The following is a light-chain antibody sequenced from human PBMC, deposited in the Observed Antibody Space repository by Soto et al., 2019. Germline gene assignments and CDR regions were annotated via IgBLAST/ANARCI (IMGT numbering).Light chain of an antibody. Sequence: QSVLTPPASVSGSPGQSITISCTGTSSDVGGYNYVSWYQQHPGKAPKLMIYEVSNRPSGVSNRFSGSKSGNTASLTISGLQAEDEAAYYCSSYTSSSTSVFGTGTKVTVL. V-gene: IGLV2-14*01. CDR1: SSDVGGYNY. CDR2: EVS. CDR3: SSYTSSSTSV. J-gene: IGLJ1*01.